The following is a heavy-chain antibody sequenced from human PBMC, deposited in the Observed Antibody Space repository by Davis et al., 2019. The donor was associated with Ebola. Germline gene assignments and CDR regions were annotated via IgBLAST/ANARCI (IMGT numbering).Heavy chain of an antibody. CDR2: IHYTGTT. D-gene: IGHD1-14*01. V-gene: IGHV4-59*08. CDR1: GDSISSHY. J-gene: IGHJ4*02. Sequence: MPSETLSLTCTVSGDSISSHYWSWIRQPPGKGLERIGHIHYTGTTDYNPSLKSRVTISVDTSKNQFSLRLSSMTAADTAVYYCASLVTTGTQFDYWGQGALVTVSS. CDR3: ASLVTTGTQFDY.